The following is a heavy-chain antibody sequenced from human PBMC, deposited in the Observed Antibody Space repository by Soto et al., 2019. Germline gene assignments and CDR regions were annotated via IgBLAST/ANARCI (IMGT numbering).Heavy chain of an antibody. CDR3: ARDPPNCSSTSCHEVHGMDV. CDR1: GYTFTSYY. D-gene: IGHD2-2*01. CDR2: INPSGGST. J-gene: IGHJ6*02. Sequence: ASVKVSCKASGYTFTSYYMHWVRQAPGQGLEWMGIINPSGGSTSYAQKFQGRVTMTRDTSTSTVYMELSSLRSEDTAVYYCARDPPNCSSTSCHEVHGMDVWGQGTTVTVSS. V-gene: IGHV1-46*01.